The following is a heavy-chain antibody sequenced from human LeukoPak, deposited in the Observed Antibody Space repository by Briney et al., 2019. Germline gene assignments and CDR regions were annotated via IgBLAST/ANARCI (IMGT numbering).Heavy chain of an antibody. CDR3: ARAGNPYMGYSSSWYYYYYMDV. V-gene: IGHV4-4*07. Sequence: PSETLSLTCTVSGGSISSYYWSWIRQPAGKGLEWIGRIYTSGSTNYNPSLKSRVTMSVDTSKNQFSLKLSSVTAADTAVYYCARAGNPYMGYSSSWYYYYYMDVWGKGTTVTVSS. CDR1: GGSISSYY. CDR2: IYTSGST. J-gene: IGHJ6*03. D-gene: IGHD6-13*01.